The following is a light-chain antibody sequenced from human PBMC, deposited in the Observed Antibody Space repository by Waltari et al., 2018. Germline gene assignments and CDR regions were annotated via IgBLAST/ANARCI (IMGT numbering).Light chain of an antibody. CDR1: SSDVGGYNS. V-gene: IGLV2-8*01. J-gene: IGLJ3*02. CDR3: SSYAGSNNWV. Sequence: QSALTQPPSASGSPGQSVTISCTGTSSDVGGYNSVSWYQQHPSKAPKLMIYEVSKRPSGVPDRFSGSKSGNTASLTVSGLQAEGETDYYCSSYAGSNNWVFGGGTKLTVL. CDR2: EVS.